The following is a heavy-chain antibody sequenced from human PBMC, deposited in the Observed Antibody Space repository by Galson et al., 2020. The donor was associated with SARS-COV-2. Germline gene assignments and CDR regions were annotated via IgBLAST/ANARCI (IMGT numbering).Heavy chain of an antibody. D-gene: IGHD3-10*01. V-gene: IGHV3-23*01. CDR3: GKGRPVITSRQIDS. Sequence: GESLKISCAASGFTFNSYAMNWVRQAPGKGLEWVSAVSGSSGATYYADSVRGRFTISRDNSKNILYLQMNSLRAEDTALYYCGKGRPVITSRQIDSWGQGTLVTVSS. J-gene: IGHJ4*02. CDR2: VSGSSGAT. CDR1: GFTFNSYA.